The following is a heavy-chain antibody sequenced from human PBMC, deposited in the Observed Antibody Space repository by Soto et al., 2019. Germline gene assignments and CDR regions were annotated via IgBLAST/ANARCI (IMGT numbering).Heavy chain of an antibody. CDR2: IVPIYTTA. CDR1: GDTFSSYA. J-gene: IGHJ4*02. Sequence: SVKVSCKVSGDTFSSYASSWFRQAPGQGLEWVGGIVPIYTTANYAQKFQGRVTITADESTSTVYMDLSSLTSEDTAIYYCAKTPPRTTATAYYFDSWGQGSRVTVSS. V-gene: IGHV1-69*13. D-gene: IGHD4-17*01. CDR3: AKTPPRTTATAYYFDS.